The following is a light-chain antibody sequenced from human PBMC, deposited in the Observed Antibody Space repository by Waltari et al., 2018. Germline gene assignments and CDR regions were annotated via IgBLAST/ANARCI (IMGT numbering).Light chain of an antibody. J-gene: IGLJ3*02. CDR3: QSADSSGTPNWV. CDR2: KDS. Sequence: SYELTQPPSVSVSPGQTARITCSGDTLPKQYAYWYQQKPGQAPLLVIYKDSERHSGIPERFSGSRSGTTVTLSISGVQAEDEADYYCQSADSSGTPNWVFGGGTKLTVL. V-gene: IGLV3-25*03. CDR1: TLPKQY.